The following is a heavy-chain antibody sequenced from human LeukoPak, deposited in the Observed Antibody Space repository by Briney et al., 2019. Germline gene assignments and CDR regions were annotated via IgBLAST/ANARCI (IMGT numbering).Heavy chain of an antibody. CDR2: INPNSGGT. CDR3: ARGVPYCSSTSCHPSYSWFDP. CDR1: GYTFTGYY. D-gene: IGHD2-2*01. V-gene: IGHV1-2*02. Sequence: ASVKVSCKASGYTFTGYYMHWVRQAPGQGLEWMGWINPNSGGTNYAQKFQGRVTMTRDTSISTTYMELSRLRSDDTAVYYCARGVPYCSSTSCHPSYSWFDPWGQGTLVTVSS. J-gene: IGHJ5*02.